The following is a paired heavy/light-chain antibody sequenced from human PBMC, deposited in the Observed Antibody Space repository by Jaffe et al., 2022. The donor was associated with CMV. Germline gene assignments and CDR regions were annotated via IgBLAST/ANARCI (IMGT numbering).Heavy chain of an antibody. V-gene: IGHV1-46*01. Sequence: QVQLVQSGAEVKKPGASVKVSCKASGYTFTSYYMHWVRQAPGQGLEWMGIINPSGGSTSYAQKFQGRVTMTRDTSTSTVYMELSSLRSEDTAVYYCARVPQYYYDSSGPGIDYWGQGTLVTVSS. D-gene: IGHD3-22*01. CDR3: ARVPQYYYDSSGPGIDY. CDR1: GYTFTSYY. J-gene: IGHJ4*02. CDR2: INPSGGST.
Light chain of an antibody. J-gene: IGKJ3*01. Sequence: IQLTQSPSSLSASVGDRVTITCRASQGISSYLAWYQQKPGKAPKLLIYAASTLQSGVPSRFSGSGSGTDFTLTISSLQPEDFATYYCQQLNSHFGPGTKVDIK. V-gene: IGKV1-9*01. CDR1: QGISSY. CDR3: QQLNSH. CDR2: AAS.